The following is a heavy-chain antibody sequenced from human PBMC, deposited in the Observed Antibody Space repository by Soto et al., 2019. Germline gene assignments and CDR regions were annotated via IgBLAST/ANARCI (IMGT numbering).Heavy chain of an antibody. D-gene: IGHD2-2*01. J-gene: IGHJ4*02. CDR1: GGSISSGGYY. CDR2: IYYSGST. CDR3: ARGQYQLLHFDY. Sequence: QVQLQESGPGLVKPSQTLSLTCTVSGGSISSGGYYWSWIRQHPGKGLEWIGYIYYSGSTYYNPSLTSRVTISVDTSKNQFSLKLSSVTAADTAVYYCARGQYQLLHFDYWGQGTLVTVSS. V-gene: IGHV4-31*03.